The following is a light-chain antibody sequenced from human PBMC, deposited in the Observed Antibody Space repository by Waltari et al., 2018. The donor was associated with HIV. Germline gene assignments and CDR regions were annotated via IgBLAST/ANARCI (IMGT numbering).Light chain of an antibody. J-gene: IGLJ3*02. Sequence: QSVLTQPPSASGTPGQRVTVSCSGSSPNIGRNTVNWYQQLPGTAPKLLIYSNNQRPSGVPDRFSGSKSGTSASLAISGLQSEDEADYYCAAWDDSLNGPVFGGGTKLTVL. CDR1: SPNIGRNT. CDR2: SNN. V-gene: IGLV1-44*01. CDR3: AAWDDSLNGPV.